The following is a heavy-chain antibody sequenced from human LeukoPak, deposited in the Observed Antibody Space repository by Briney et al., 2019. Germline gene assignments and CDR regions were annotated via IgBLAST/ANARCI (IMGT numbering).Heavy chain of an antibody. CDR1: GFTFSSYA. Sequence: GGSLRLSCAASGFTFSSYAMSWVRQAPGKGLEWVSAISGSGGSTYYADSVKGRFTISRDNSKNTLYLQMNSLRAEDTAVYYCAIDLLPFNIVATIPDAFDIWGQGTMVTVSS. D-gene: IGHD5-12*01. V-gene: IGHV3-23*01. CDR3: AIDLLPFNIVATIPDAFDI. J-gene: IGHJ3*02. CDR2: ISGSGGST.